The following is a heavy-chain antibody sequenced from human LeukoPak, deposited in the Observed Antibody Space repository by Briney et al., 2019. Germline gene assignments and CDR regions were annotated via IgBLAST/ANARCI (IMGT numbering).Heavy chain of an antibody. CDR2: IYHSGST. J-gene: IGHJ3*02. CDR3: ARQWIGAEAAAGTEGDDAFDI. CDR1: GGSISSGGYS. V-gene: IGHV4-30-2*01. Sequence: PSQTLSLTCAVSGGSISSGGYSWSWIRQPPGKGLEWIGYIYHSGSTYYNPSLKSRVTISVDTSKNQFSLKLSSVTAADTAVYYCARQWIGAEAAAGTEGDDAFDIWGQGTMVTVSS. D-gene: IGHD6-13*01.